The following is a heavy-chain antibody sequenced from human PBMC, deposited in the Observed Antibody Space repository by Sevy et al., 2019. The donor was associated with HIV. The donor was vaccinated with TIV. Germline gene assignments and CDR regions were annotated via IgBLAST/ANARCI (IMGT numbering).Heavy chain of an antibody. CDR3: AKGGIWSPPTWFDP. Sequence: GGSLRLSCAASGFTFSSYAMSWVRQAPGKGLEWVSAITGTGSSTNYADTVKGRFTISRDNSKNTLYQQMNSLRAEDTAVYYCAKGGIWSPPTWFDPWGQGTLVTVSS. D-gene: IGHD3-3*01. J-gene: IGHJ5*02. V-gene: IGHV3-23*01. CDR2: ITGTGSST. CDR1: GFTFSSYA.